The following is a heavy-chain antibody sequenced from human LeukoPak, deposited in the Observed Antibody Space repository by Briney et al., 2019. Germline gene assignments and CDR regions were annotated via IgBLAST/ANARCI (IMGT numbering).Heavy chain of an antibody. J-gene: IGHJ5*02. Sequence: PGGSLRLSCAASGFTFSGSAMHWVRQASGKGLEWVGHIRSKANSYATAYAASVKGGFTISRDDSKNTAYLQMNSLKTEDTAVYYCARAVRDRGVILPWFDPWGQGTLVTVSS. CDR1: GFTFSGSA. CDR2: IRSKANSYAT. D-gene: IGHD3-10*01. CDR3: ARAVRDRGVILPWFDP. V-gene: IGHV3-73*01.